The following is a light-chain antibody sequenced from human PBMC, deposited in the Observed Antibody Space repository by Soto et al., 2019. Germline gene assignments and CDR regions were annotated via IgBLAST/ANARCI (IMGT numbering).Light chain of an antibody. CDR3: QQYET. CDR2: GAS. CDR1: QSVGSN. J-gene: IGKJ5*01. V-gene: IGKV3D-15*01. Sequence: EIVMTQSPATLSVSPGERATLSCRASQSVGSNVAWYQQKPGQAPRLLIYGASSRATGIPDRFSGSGSGTDFTLTISRLEPEDFAVYYCQQYETFGQGTRLEIK.